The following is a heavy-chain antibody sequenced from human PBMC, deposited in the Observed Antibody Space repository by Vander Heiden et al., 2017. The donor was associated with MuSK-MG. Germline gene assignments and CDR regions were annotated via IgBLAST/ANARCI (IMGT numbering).Heavy chain of an antibody. V-gene: IGHV5-51*03. J-gene: IGHJ3*02. CDR1: GYSFTSYW. D-gene: IGHD5-18*01. CDR2: IYPGDSDT. Sequence: EVQLLQSGAEVTKPGESLKTSCKGSGYSFTSYWIGWVRQMPGKGLEWMGFIYPGDSDTRYSPSFQGQVTISADKSISTAYLQWSSLKASDTAMYYCANARGYSYGWDAFDIWCQVRLITVYS. CDR3: ANARGYSYGWDAFDI.